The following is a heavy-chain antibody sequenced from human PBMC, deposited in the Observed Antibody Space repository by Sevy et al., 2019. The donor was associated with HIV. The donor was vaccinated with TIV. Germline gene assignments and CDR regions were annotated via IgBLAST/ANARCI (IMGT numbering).Heavy chain of an antibody. CDR3: VRGTSGWYGVDF. CDR1: GFTPSGYW. Sequence: GGSLRLSCAPSGFTPSGYWMHWVRQAPGKGLEWVSYMNSDGTVIKYADFVQGRFIMSRDNAKNTLFLQMNSLTVADTALYYCVRGTSGWYGVDFWGQGTLVTVSS. V-gene: IGHV3-74*01. D-gene: IGHD6-19*01. CDR2: MNSDGTVI. J-gene: IGHJ4*02.